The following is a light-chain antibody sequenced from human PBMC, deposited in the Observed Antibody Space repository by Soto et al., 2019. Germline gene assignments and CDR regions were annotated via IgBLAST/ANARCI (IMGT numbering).Light chain of an antibody. Sequence: DIQMTQSPSSLSASVGDRVTITCQASQGISNSLNWYQVKLGKAPKLLIYDASNLETGVPSRLSGSGSGTEFTFTISSLQAEDVGTYYCQQYGNLPFTFGPGTKVAIK. V-gene: IGKV1-33*01. CDR2: DAS. CDR1: QGISNS. CDR3: QQYGNLPFT. J-gene: IGKJ3*01.